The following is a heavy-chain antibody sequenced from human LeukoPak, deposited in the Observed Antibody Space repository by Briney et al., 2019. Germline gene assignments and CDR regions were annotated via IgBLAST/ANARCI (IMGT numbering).Heavy chain of an antibody. Sequence: GGSLRLSCAASGFTFSSYWMSWVRQAPGKGLEWVANIKQDGSEKYYVDSVKGRFTISRDNAKNSLYLQMNSLRAEDTAVYYCARSPRYDSSGYYPWGQGTLVTVSS. CDR3: ARSPRYDSSGYYP. CDR2: IKQDGSEK. CDR1: GFTFSSYW. V-gene: IGHV3-7*01. J-gene: IGHJ5*02. D-gene: IGHD3-22*01.